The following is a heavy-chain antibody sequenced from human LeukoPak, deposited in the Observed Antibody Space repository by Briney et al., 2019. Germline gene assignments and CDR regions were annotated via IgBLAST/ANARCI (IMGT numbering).Heavy chain of an antibody. CDR1: GGTFSSYA. J-gene: IGHJ4*02. D-gene: IGHD2-15*01. V-gene: IGHV1-69*13. CDR3: ARAEVSYCSGGSCYSTYYFDY. Sequence: ASVKVSCKASGGTFSSYAISWVRQAPGQGLEWMGWIIPIFGTANYAQKFQGRVTITADESTSTAYMELSSLRSEDTTVYYCARAEVSYCSGGSCYSTYYFDYWGQGTLVTVSS. CDR2: IIPIFGTA.